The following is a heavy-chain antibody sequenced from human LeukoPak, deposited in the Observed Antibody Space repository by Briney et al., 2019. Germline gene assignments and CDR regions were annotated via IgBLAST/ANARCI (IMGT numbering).Heavy chain of an antibody. CDR1: GYTFTGYY. V-gene: IGHV1-2*02. D-gene: IGHD3-22*01. Sequence: GASVTVSCKASGYTFTGYYMHWVRQAPGQGLEWMGWINPNSGGTNYAQKFQGRVTMTRDTSISTAYMELSRLRSDDTAVYYCARDRAYYYDSSGYYYYYGMDVWGQGTTVTVSS. J-gene: IGHJ6*02. CDR3: ARDRAYYYDSSGYYYYYGMDV. CDR2: INPNSGGT.